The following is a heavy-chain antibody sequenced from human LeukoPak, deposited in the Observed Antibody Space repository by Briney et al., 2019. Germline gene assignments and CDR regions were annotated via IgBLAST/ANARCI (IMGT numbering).Heavy chain of an antibody. D-gene: IGHD5-24*01. CDR3: ARTKMSTALTFDY. V-gene: IGHV5-51*01. CDR1: GYSFIHYW. CDR2: IYPDDSDT. J-gene: IGHJ4*02. Sequence: ESLKISCKSSGYSFIHYWIDWVRQMPGKGLEWMGIIYPDDSDTRYNPSFQGLVTISADKSINTAYLQWGSLKASDTAIYYCARTKMSTALTFDYWGQGTLVTVSS.